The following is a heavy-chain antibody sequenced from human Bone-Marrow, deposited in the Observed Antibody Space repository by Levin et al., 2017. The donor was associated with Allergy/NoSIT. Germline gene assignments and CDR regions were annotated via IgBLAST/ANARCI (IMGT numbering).Heavy chain of an antibody. CDR3: ARTVPADPLPDTDAFDI. CDR2: IKQDGSEK. J-gene: IGHJ3*02. CDR1: GFTFSSYW. V-gene: IGHV3-7*01. D-gene: IGHD2-2*01. Sequence: GGSLRLSCAASGFTFSSYWMSWVRQAPGKGLEWVANIKQDGSEKYYVDSVKGRFTISRDNAKNSLYLQMNSLRAEDTAVYYCARTVPADPLPDTDAFDIWGQGTMVTVSS.